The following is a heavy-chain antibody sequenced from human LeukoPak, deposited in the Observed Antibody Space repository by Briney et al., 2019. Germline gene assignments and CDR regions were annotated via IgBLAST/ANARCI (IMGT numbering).Heavy chain of an antibody. Sequence: GGSLRLSCAASGFTFSSYAMSWVRQAPGKGLEWVSVISGSGGSTHYAGSVKGRFTISRDNSKNTVYLQMNSLRAEDTAVYYCAKDRTPEGGAFDYWGQGTLVTVSS. CDR2: ISGSGGST. J-gene: IGHJ4*02. CDR3: AKDRTPEGGAFDY. D-gene: IGHD2-15*01. CDR1: GFTFSSYA. V-gene: IGHV3-23*01.